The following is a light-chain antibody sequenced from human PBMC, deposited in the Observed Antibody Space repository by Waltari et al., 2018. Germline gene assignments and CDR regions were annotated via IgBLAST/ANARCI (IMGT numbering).Light chain of an antibody. Sequence: LTQSLGTLSFSPGARATLSCRASQSISRFLAWYQQKPGQAPRLLINDAPTRATGIPDRFSGSGSGTDFSLTISRLEPEDIAVYYCQKYGSLPATFGQGTKVEIK. V-gene: IGKV3-20*01. CDR1: QSISRF. J-gene: IGKJ1*01. CDR2: DAP. CDR3: QKYGSLPAT.